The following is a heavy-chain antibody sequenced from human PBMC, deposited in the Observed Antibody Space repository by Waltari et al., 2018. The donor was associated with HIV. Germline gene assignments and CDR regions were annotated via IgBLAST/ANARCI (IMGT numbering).Heavy chain of an antibody. J-gene: IGHJ5*02. Sequence: QLQLQESGPGLVKPSETLSLTCTVSGGSISSSSYYWGWIRQPPGKGLEWIGSIYYSWSTYYNPSLKRRVTISVDTSKNQFSLKLSSVTAADTAVYYCARDYLPHTVPVRWYNWFDPWGQGTLVTVSS. CDR1: GGSISSSSYY. CDR3: ARDYLPHTVPVRWYNWFDP. CDR2: IYYSWST. D-gene: IGHD3-10*01. V-gene: IGHV4-39*02.